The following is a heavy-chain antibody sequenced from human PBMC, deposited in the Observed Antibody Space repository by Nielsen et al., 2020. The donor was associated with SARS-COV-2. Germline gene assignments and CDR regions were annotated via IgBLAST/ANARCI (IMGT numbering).Heavy chain of an antibody. CDR1: GFTFSSYW. CDR3: ARLDYGSGTYYIDY. J-gene: IGHJ4*02. CDR2: INSDGSST. V-gene: IGHV3-74*01. Sequence: GGSLRLSCAASGFTFSSYWMHWVRQAPGKGLVWVSRINSDGSSTSYADSVKGRFTISRDNAKNSLYLQMNSLRAEDTAVYYCARLDYGSGTYYIDYWGQGTLVTVSS. D-gene: IGHD3-10*01.